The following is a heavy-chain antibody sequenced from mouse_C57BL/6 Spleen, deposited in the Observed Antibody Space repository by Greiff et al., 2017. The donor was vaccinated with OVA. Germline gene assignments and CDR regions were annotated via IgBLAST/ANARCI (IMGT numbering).Heavy chain of an antibody. CDR2: IYPSDSET. J-gene: IGHJ2*01. Sequence: VQLQQPGAELVRPGSSVKLSCKASGYTFTSYWMDWVKQRPGQGLEWIGNIYPSDSETHYNQKFKDKATLTVDKSSSTAYMQLSSLTSEDSAVYYCARGGVYYGYFDYWGQGTTLTVSS. CDR1: GYTFTSYW. V-gene: IGHV1-61*01. D-gene: IGHD2-1*01. CDR3: ARGGVYYGYFDY.